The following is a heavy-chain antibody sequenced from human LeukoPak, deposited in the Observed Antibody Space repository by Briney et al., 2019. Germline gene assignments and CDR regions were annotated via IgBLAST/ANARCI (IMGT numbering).Heavy chain of an antibody. V-gene: IGHV7-4-1*02. CDR2: ISTSTGNP. J-gene: IGHJ4*02. D-gene: IGHD5-12*01. CDR1: GYSFSIYA. CDR3: ARDRGGYMAY. Sequence: ASVKVSCKASGYSFSIYALNWVRQAPGQGLEWMGWISTSTGNPTYAPAFAGRFVFSLDTSVNTAYPQINSLQPDDTAIYYCARDRGGYMAYWGQGTLVTVSS.